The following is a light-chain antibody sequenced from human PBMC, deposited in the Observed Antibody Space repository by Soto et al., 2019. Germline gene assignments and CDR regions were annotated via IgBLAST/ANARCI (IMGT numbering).Light chain of an antibody. CDR3: QQYNNWGLS. V-gene: IGKV3D-15*01. CDR2: GSS. J-gene: IGKJ4*01. Sequence: IVLTQSPATLSVSPRERVTLSCRASENVGTNLARYQQRPGQPPRLLIYGSSTRATGISATLSGSGSRTEFTLTISSLQSEDSAVYYCQQYNNWGLSFGGGTRVEIK. CDR1: ENVGTN.